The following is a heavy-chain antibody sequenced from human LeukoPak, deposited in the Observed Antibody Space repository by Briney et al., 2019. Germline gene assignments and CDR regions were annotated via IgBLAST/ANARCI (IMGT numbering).Heavy chain of an antibody. CDR1: GYSISSGYF. J-gene: IGHJ4*02. CDR2: ISHSGSS. D-gene: IGHD3-22*01. CDR3: ARDGYYYDGSFEY. Sequence: SETLSLTCAVSGYSISSGYFWARIRQPPGKVLEWIGSISHSGSSYSKPSLKSRVIISVDTSNNQFSLKLTSVTAADTATYYCARDGYYYDGSFEYWGQGIRVAVSS. V-gene: IGHV4-38-2*02.